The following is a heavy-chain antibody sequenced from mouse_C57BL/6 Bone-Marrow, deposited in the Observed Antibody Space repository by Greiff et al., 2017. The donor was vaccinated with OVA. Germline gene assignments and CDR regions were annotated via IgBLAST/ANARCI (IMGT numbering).Heavy chain of an antibody. J-gene: IGHJ1*03. CDR1: GFNIKDDY. CDR3: TSYYSNFYWYFDV. D-gene: IGHD2-5*01. Sequence: EVKLQESGAELVRPGASVKLSCTASGFNIKDDYMHWVKQRPEQGLEWIGWIDPENGDTEYASKFQGKATITADTSSNTAYLQLSRLTSEDTAVYYCTSYYSNFYWYFDVWGTGTTVTVSS. V-gene: IGHV14-4*01. CDR2: IDPENGDT.